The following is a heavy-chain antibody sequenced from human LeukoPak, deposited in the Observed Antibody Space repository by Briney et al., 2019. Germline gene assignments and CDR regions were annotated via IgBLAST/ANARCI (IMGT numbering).Heavy chain of an antibody. CDR3: ARHSGLRSPFDP. Sequence: SETLSLTCTVSGGSISTTNYYWGWIRQPPGRDLEWIGSTYSSGNTYYNPSLESRVTISVDTSKNQLSLKLTSATAADTSVYYCARHSGLRSPFDPWGQGTLVTVSS. CDR1: GGSISTTNYY. D-gene: IGHD3-3*01. V-gene: IGHV4-39*01. J-gene: IGHJ5*02. CDR2: TYSSGNT.